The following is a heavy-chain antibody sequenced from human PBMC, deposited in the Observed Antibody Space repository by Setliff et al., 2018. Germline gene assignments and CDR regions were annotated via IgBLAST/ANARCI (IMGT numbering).Heavy chain of an antibody. Sequence: PSETLSLTCTVSGGSISSHYWSWIRQPPGKGLEWIGXIXYSGSTNYNPSLKXXVTISVDTSKNQFSLKLSSVTAADTAVYYCAREVRGVIIRTDYFDYWGQGTQVTVSS. CDR2: IXYSGST. CDR3: AREVRGVIIRTDYFDY. CDR1: GGSISSHY. V-gene: IGHV4-59*11. J-gene: IGHJ4*02. D-gene: IGHD3-10*01.